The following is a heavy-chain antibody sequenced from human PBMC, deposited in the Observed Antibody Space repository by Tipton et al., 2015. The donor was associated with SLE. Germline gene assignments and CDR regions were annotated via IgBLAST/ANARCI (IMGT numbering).Heavy chain of an antibody. CDR2: IYSIGRT. Sequence: GLVKPSETLSLTCTVSGASIRSDYWSWIRQPPGKGLEWIGHIYSIGRTHYNPSLKSRIIISQDTSKNQFSLKLSSVTAADTAVYFCARDELVVIPPVLTYYYGMDVWGQGTTVTVSS. D-gene: IGHD2-2*01. CDR3: ARDELVVIPPVLTYYYGMDV. CDR1: GASIRSDY. J-gene: IGHJ6*02. V-gene: IGHV4-59*12.